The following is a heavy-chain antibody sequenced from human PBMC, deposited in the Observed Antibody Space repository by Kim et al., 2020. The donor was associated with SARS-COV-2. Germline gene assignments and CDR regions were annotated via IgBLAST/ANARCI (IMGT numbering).Heavy chain of an antibody. Sequence: GGSLRLSCAASGFTFSSYAMSWVRQAPGKGLEWVSAISGSGGSTYYADSVKGRFTISRDNSKNTLYLQMNSLRAEDTAVYYCAKARGCSGGSCYYYYGMDVWGQGTTVTVSS. CDR2: ISGSGGST. CDR3: AKARGCSGGSCYYYYGMDV. D-gene: IGHD2-15*01. CDR1: GFTFSSYA. V-gene: IGHV3-23*01. J-gene: IGHJ6*02.